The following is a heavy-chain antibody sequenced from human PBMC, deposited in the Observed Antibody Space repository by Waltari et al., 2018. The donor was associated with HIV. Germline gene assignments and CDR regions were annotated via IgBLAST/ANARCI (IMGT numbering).Heavy chain of an antibody. CDR3: AKVREKQLWLRNWDFDL. CDR1: GFTFSSYE. D-gene: IGHD5-18*01. V-gene: IGHV3-48*03. Sequence: EVKLVESGGGLVQPGGSVRLSCAASGFTFSSYEMNWVRQAPGKGLEWISYISSSGSSIYYADSVKGRFTISRDNGKKSLYLQMNILRAEDTAVYYCAKVREKQLWLRNWDFDLLGRGTLVTVSS. J-gene: IGHJ2*01. CDR2: ISSSGSSI.